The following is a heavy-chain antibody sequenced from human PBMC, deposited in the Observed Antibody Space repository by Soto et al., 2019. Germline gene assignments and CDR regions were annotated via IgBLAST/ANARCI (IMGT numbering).Heavy chain of an antibody. J-gene: IGHJ4*02. CDR2: ITNSGDST. CDR3: ARGGPRDGYRDLDY. CDR1: GFTFSTFA. V-gene: IGHV3-23*01. D-gene: IGHD5-18*01. Sequence: GGSLRLSCAVSGFTFSTFAMTWVRQAPGKGLEWVSTITNSGDSTYYADSVKGRFTISRDNSKSTLFLQISGLRTEDTALYYCARGGPRDGYRDLDYWGQGTQVTVSS.